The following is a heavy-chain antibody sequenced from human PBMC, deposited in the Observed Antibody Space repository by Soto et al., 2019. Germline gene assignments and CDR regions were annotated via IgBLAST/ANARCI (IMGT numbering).Heavy chain of an antibody. CDR2: ISSSSSTI. V-gene: IGHV3-48*01. CDR1: GFTFSSYS. CDR3: ARIIEVVVPAAYVDYYYYYMDV. D-gene: IGHD2-2*01. J-gene: IGHJ6*03. Sequence: GGSLRLSCAASGFTFSSYSMNWVRQAPGKGLEWVSYISSSSSTIYYADSVKGRFTISRDNAKNSLYLQMNSLRAEDTAVYYCARIIEVVVPAAYVDYYYYYMDVWGKGTTVTVSS.